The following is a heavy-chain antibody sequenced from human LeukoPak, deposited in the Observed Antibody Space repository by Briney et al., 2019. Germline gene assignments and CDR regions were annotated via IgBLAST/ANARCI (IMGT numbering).Heavy chain of an antibody. CDR2: INPNSGGT. Sequence: ASVKVSCKASGYTFTGYYIHWVRQAPGQGLEWMGWINPNSGGTNYAQKFQGRVTMTRDTSISTAYMELSSLSSDDTAVYYCARASGSYWWFDSWGQGTLVTVSS. CDR3: ARASGSYWWFDS. J-gene: IGHJ5*01. V-gene: IGHV1-2*02. D-gene: IGHD1-26*01. CDR1: GYTFTGYY.